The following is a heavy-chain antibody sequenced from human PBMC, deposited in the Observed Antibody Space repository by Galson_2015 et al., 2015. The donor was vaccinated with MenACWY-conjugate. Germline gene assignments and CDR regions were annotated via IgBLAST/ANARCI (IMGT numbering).Heavy chain of an antibody. Sequence: SLRLSCAASGFTFSSYGMHWVRQAPGKGLEWVAVIWYDGSNKYYADSVKGRFTISRDNSKNTLYLQMNSLRAEDTAVYYCARDPNRGREWLFINWGQGTLVTVSS. D-gene: IGHD3-3*01. CDR1: GFTFSSYG. V-gene: IGHV3-33*08. J-gene: IGHJ4*02. CDR2: IWYDGSNK. CDR3: ARDPNRGREWLFIN.